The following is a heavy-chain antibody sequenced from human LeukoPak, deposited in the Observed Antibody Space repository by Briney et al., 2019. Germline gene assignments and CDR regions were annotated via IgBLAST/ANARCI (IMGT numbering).Heavy chain of an antibody. V-gene: IGHV3-49*02. J-gene: IGHJ4*02. Sequence: FTISRDDSKSIAYLQMNSLETEDTAVYYCTRDHGSENFHYWGQGTLVTVSS. CDR3: TRDHGSENFHY.